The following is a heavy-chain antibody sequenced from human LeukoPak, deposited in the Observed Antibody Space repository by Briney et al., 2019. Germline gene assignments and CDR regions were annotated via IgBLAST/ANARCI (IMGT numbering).Heavy chain of an antibody. Sequence: PGRSLRLSCAASGFTFSSYGMHRVRQAPGKGLEWVAVISYDGSNKYYADSVKGRFTISRDNSKNTLYLQMNSLRAEDTAVYYCATQRPFDWFGTPVAFDIWGQGTMVTVSS. J-gene: IGHJ3*02. CDR3: ATQRPFDWFGTPVAFDI. D-gene: IGHD3-9*01. CDR1: GFTFSSYG. V-gene: IGHV3-30*03. CDR2: ISYDGSNK.